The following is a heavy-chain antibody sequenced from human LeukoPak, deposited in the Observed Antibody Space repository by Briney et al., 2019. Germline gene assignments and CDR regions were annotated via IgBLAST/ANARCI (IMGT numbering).Heavy chain of an antibody. CDR3: ARQAYGSHFDAFDI. V-gene: IGHV5-51*01. D-gene: IGHD3-22*01. CDR1: GYRFTTDY. CDR2: IYPDDSET. Sequence: GESLKISCKASGYRFTTDYIGWVRQMPGKGLEWMGIIYPDDSETNYSPSFQGQVSMSVDKSITTAYQQWSSLKASDTAIYYCARQAYGSHFDAFDIWGQGTMVTVSS. J-gene: IGHJ3*02.